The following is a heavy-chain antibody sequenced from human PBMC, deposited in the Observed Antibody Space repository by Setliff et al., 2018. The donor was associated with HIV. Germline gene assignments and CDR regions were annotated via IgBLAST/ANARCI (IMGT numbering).Heavy chain of an antibody. J-gene: IGHJ6*03. CDR3: ARASREREGKGYYYYMDV. Sequence: ASVKVSCKASGYTFTDYYMHWMRQAPGRGLEWMGWIKPNSGGTNYAQKFQGRVTMTRDTSISTAYMELSRLRSDDTAVYYCARASREREGKGYYYYMDVWGKGTTVTVSS. V-gene: IGHV1-2*02. CDR2: IKPNSGGT. D-gene: IGHD1-26*01. CDR1: GYTFTDYY.